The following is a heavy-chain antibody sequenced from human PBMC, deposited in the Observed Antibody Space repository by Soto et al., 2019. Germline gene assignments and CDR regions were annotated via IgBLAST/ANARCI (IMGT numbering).Heavy chain of an antibody. Sequence: SETLSLTCTVSGDSITSSYWWSWVRQPPGRGLEWIGKISHTGTTYYNPSLESRITISVEKSKNQFSLKLTSVTAADTAVFYCARHIPIDNILGFDDWGHGTLVTVSS. V-gene: IGHV4-4*02. J-gene: IGHJ4*01. CDR3: ARHIPIDNILGFDD. CDR2: ISHTGTT. CDR1: GDSITSSYW. D-gene: IGHD2-21*01.